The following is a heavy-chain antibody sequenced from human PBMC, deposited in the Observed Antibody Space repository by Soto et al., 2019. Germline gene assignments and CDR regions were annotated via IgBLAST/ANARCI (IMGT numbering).Heavy chain of an antibody. V-gene: IGHV3-23*01. D-gene: IGHD2-2*01. CDR1: GFTFSSYA. Sequence: PEGSLRLSCAASGFTFSSYAMIWVRQAPGKGLEWASAISGSGGSTYYADSVKGRFTISRDNSKNTLYLQMNSLRAEDTAVYYCAKVGRRRLSSTDFDYWGQGTLVTVSS. CDR3: AKVGRRRLSSTDFDY. J-gene: IGHJ4*02. CDR2: ISGSGGST.